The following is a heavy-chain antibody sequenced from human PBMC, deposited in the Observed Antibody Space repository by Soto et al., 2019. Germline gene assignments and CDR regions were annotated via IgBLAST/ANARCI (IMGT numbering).Heavy chain of an antibody. J-gene: IGHJ6*02. CDR3: TRGWSMAV. CDR2: TYYRSKWNS. CDR1: GDSVSSETTA. V-gene: IGHV6-1*01. D-gene: IGHD2-15*01. Sequence: PSQTLSLTCAISGDSVSSETTAWNWIRQSPSRGLEWLGRTYYRSKWNSDYAGSVKSRIMINADTSTNQFSLQLNSVTPEDTAVYYCTRGWSMAVWGQGTSVTVSS.